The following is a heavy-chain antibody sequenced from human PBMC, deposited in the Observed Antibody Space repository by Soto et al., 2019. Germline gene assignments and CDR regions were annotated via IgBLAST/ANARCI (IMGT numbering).Heavy chain of an antibody. CDR2: IYYSGST. V-gene: IGHV4-39*01. D-gene: IGHD3-10*01. Sequence: PSENLYLTCAVYGGSISSSSYYWGWIRHPPGKGLEWIGSIYYSGSTYYNPSLKSRVTISVDTSKNQFSLKLSSVTAADTAVYYSASYKYVRHRRDIYDL. CDR1: GGSISSSSYY. J-gene: IGHJ2*01. CDR3: ASYKYVRHRRDIYDL.